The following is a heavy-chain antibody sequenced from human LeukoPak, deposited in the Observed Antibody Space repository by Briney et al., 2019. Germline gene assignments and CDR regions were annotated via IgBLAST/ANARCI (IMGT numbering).Heavy chain of an antibody. V-gene: IGHV4-39*07. J-gene: IGHJ3*02. CDR2: IYYTWST. D-gene: IGHD3-16*01. Sequence: SETLSLTCTVSGGSISSRTYYWGWIRQPPGKGLEWIGSIYYTWSTFYNPSLNGPVTISVDTSKNQFSMKLSSVTAADAAVYFCAREWTPWGAFDIWGQGTMVTVSS. CDR3: AREWTPWGAFDI. CDR1: GGSISSRTYY.